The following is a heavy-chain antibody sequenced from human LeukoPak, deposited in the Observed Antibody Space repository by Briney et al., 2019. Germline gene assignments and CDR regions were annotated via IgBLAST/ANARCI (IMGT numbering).Heavy chain of an antibody. J-gene: IGHJ3*02. Sequence: PGRSLRLSCAASGFTFDDYAMHWVRQAPGKGLEWVSGISWNSGSIGYADSVKGRFTISRDNAKNSLYLQMNSLRAEDTALYYCAKIAVAGLNAFDIWGQGTMVTVSS. CDR1: GFTFDDYA. CDR3: AKIAVAGLNAFDI. D-gene: IGHD6-19*01. V-gene: IGHV3-9*01. CDR2: ISWNSGSI.